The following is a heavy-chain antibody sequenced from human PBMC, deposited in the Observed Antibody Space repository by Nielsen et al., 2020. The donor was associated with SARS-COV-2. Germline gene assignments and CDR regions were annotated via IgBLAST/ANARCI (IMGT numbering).Heavy chain of an antibody. CDR3: ARSGHCNGGICYFTEYFQD. CDR1: GFTFSDSF. D-gene: IGHD2-15*01. V-gene: IGHV3-11*03. Sequence: GESLQISCTASGFTFSDSFLSWIRQAPGKGLEWVSYISGSGSYTNYADSLKGRFTISRDNAKNSLYLQMDSLRADDTAFYYCARSGHCNGGICYFTEYFQDWGQGTLVTVSS. J-gene: IGHJ1*01. CDR2: ISGSGSYT.